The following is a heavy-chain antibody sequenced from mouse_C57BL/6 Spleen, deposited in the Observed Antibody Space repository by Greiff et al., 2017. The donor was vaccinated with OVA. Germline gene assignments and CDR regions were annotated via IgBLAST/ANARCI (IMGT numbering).Heavy chain of an antibody. CDR2: INPNNGGT. J-gene: IGHJ3*01. V-gene: IGHV1-26*01. D-gene: IGHD2-1*01. Sequence: EVQLQQSGPELVKPGASVKISCKASGYTFTDYYMNWVKQSHGKSLEWIGDINPNNGGTSYNQKFKGKATLTVDKSSSTAYMELRSLTSEDSAVYYCARMGDGNYGWFAYWGQGTLVTVSA. CDR1: GYTFTDYY. CDR3: ARMGDGNYGWFAY.